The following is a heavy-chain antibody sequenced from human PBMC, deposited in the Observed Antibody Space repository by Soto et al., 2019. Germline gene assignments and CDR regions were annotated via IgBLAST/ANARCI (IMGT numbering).Heavy chain of an antibody. CDR1: GFTFSSYV. V-gene: IGHV3-23*01. D-gene: IGHD3-22*01. Sequence: HPGGSLRLSCAASGFTFSSYVMSWVRQAPGKGLEWVSAISGSGCNTYYADSVKGRFTISRDNSKNTLFLQMNSLRAEDTALYFCAKEMGDYYDSSGSLFDPWGQGTLVTVSS. J-gene: IGHJ5*02. CDR2: ISGSGCNT. CDR3: AKEMGDYYDSSGSLFDP.